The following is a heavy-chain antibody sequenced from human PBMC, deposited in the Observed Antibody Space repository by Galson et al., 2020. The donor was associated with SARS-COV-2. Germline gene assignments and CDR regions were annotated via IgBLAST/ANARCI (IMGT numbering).Heavy chain of an antibody. CDR2: ISNDGSNK. CDR3: ARGAFPEGAETALVRVFGMAVTTEKGFDY. Sequence: GGSLRLSCAASAFTFTTYNMHWVRQAPGRGLEWVAVISNDGSNKYYADSVQGRFTISRDNSTNTLFLQLNSLGGDDTAVYYCARGAFPEGAETALVRVFGMAVTTEKGFDYWGQGTLVTVSS. D-gene: IGHD5-18*01. CDR1: AFTFTTYN. J-gene: IGHJ4*02. V-gene: IGHV3-30-3*01.